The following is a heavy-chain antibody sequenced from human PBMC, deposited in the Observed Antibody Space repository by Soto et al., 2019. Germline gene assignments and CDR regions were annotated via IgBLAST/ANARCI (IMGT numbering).Heavy chain of an antibody. J-gene: IGHJ6*02. CDR2: IYPGDSDT. V-gene: IGHV5-51*01. Sequence: GESLKISCKGSGYSFTSYWIGWVRQMPGKGLEWMGIIYPGDSDTRYSPSFQGQVTISADKSISTAYLQWSSLKASDTAMYYCARQGVPLGYYYGMDVWGQGTTVTVSS. CDR1: GYSFTSYW. D-gene: IGHD2-8*01. CDR3: ARQGVPLGYYYGMDV.